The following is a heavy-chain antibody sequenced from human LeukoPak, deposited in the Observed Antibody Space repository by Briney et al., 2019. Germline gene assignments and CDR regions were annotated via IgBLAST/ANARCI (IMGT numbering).Heavy chain of an antibody. CDR3: AKDAIRGNGIYDAFDI. CDR2: IGNTET. CDR1: GFTFSDYY. J-gene: IGHJ3*02. D-gene: IGHD3-10*01. Sequence: GGSLRLSCAASGFTFSDYYMSWIRQAPGKGLEWVSTIGNTETYYADSVKGRFTISRDNRQNTVYLQMTSLRAEDTAVYFCAKDAIRGNGIYDAFDIWGQGTRVTVSS. V-gene: IGHV3-69-1*02.